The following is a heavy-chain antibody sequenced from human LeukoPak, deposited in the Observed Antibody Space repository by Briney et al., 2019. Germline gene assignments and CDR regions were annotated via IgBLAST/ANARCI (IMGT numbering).Heavy chain of an antibody. V-gene: IGHV3-7*01. CDR3: AREGVDDAFDI. CDR1: GFTFSSYW. CDR2: IKQDGSEK. Sequence: PGGSLRLSCAASGFTFSSYWMSWVRQAPGKGLEWVANIKQDGSEKYYVDSVKGRFTISRDNAKNSLYLQMNSLRAEDTAVYYCAREGVDDAFDIWGQGTMVTVSP. J-gene: IGHJ3*02.